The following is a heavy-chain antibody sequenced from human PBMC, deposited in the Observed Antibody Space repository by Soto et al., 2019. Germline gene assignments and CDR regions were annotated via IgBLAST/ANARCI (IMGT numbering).Heavy chain of an antibody. D-gene: IGHD6-19*01. CDR1: GFTFGGSA. Sequence: GGSLRLSCAASGFTFGGSAMHWVRQASGKGLEWVGHIRSKTNSYATAYAESVKGRFTISRDDSMNTAYLQMNSLKTEDTAVYFWTRQTDAVQWLAVPTDYNFDYWGQGTLVTSPQ. CDR3: TRQTDAVQWLAVPTDYNFDY. CDR2: IRSKTNSYAT. V-gene: IGHV3-73*01. J-gene: IGHJ4*02.